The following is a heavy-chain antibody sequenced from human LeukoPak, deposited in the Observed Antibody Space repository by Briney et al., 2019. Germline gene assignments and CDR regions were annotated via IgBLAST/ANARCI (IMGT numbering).Heavy chain of an antibody. CDR2: TPGGGET. CDR1: GFNFGLYA. Sequence: GGSLRLSCAGSGFNFGLYAMSWVRQAPGKGLEWVAGTPGGGETFYADSVRGRFMISRDNSKNTVDLQMSSLRVEDPAVYYCAKDYKSGDGYWDFDFWGQGTLVTVSS. J-gene: IGHJ4*02. D-gene: IGHD5-24*01. CDR3: AKDYKSGDGYWDFDF. V-gene: IGHV3-23*01.